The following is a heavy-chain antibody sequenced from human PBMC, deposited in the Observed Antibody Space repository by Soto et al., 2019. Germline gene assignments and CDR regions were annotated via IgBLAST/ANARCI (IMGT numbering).Heavy chain of an antibody. D-gene: IGHD6-6*01. CDR3: ASDYSSSSEEVSWFDP. CDR2: IYHSGST. Sequence: QVQLQESGPGLVKPSGTLSLTCAVSGGSISSSNWWSWVRQPPGKGLEWIGEIYHSGSTNYNPSLKSRVIISVDKSKNQFSLKLSSVTAADTAVYYCASDYSSSSEEVSWFDPWGQGTLVTVSS. J-gene: IGHJ5*02. CDR1: GGSISSSNW. V-gene: IGHV4-4*02.